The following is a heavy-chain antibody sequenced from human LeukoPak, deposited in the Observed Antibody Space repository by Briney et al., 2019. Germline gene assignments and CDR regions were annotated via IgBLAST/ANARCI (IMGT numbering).Heavy chain of an antibody. V-gene: IGHV3-30*18. CDR3: AKDRPNTWSFDY. J-gene: IGHJ4*02. CDR1: GFSFSTCG. D-gene: IGHD6-6*01. CDR2: ISDDGSSK. Sequence: GGSLRLSCATSGFSFSTCGMHWVRQAPGKGLEWLAVISDDGSSKYYIDSVKGRITVSRDNSKNTMSLEMDSLRAEDTAVYYCAKDRPNTWSFDYWGQGALVIVSS.